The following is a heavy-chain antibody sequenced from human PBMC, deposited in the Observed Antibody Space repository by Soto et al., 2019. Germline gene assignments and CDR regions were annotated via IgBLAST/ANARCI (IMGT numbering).Heavy chain of an antibody. CDR2: IYYSGST. J-gene: IGHJ6*02. V-gene: IGHV4-59*01. Sequence: SETMSLTCTVSGGSISSYYWSWILQPPGKGLEWIGYIYYSGSTNYNPSLKSRVTISVDTSKSQFSLKLSSVTAADTAVYYCATYGMDVWGQGTTVTVSS. CDR1: GGSISSYY. CDR3: ATYGMDV.